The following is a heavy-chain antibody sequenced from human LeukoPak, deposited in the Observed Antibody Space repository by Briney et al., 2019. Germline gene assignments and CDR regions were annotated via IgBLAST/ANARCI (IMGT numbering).Heavy chain of an antibody. D-gene: IGHD5-12*01. CDR3: AKVANY. V-gene: IGHV3-7*01. CDR1: GFTFTTYW. CDR2: IKQDGTEK. Sequence: GESLRLSCAASGFTFTTYWMSWVRQPPGKGLEWVANIKQDGTEKYYVDSVKGRFTISRDNAKNSLYLQMNGLRVEDTAIYYCAKVANYWGQGTPVTASS. J-gene: IGHJ4*02.